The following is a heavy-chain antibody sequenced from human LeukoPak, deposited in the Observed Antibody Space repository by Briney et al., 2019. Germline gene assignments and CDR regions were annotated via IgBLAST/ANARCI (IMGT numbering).Heavy chain of an antibody. CDR2: ISSGGGGST. D-gene: IGHD1-14*01. CDR1: EFTFSNYA. V-gene: IGHV3-23*01. Sequence: GGSLRLSCVTSEFTFSNYAMNWVRRAPGKGLEWVSLISSGGGGSTYYADSVKGRFTISRDNSKNTLYLQMNSLRADDTAVYYCARSNQLDYWGQGTLVTVSS. CDR3: ARSNQLDY. J-gene: IGHJ4*02.